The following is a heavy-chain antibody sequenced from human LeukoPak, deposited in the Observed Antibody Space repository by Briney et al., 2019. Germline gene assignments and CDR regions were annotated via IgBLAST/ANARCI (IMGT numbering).Heavy chain of an antibody. CDR3: ARDPGGSRDGSFDP. J-gene: IGHJ5*02. V-gene: IGHV4-59*11. CDR2: IYYSGST. CDR1: GGSISSHY. Sequence: SETLSLTCTVSGGSISSHYWSWIRQPPGKGLEWIGYIYYSGSTNYNPSLKSRATISVDTSKNQFSLKLSSVAAADTAVYYCARDPGGSRDGSFDPWGQGTLVTVSS. D-gene: IGHD5-24*01.